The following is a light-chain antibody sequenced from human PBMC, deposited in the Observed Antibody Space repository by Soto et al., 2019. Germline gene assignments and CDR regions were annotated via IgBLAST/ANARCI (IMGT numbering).Light chain of an antibody. V-gene: IGKV1-39*01. CDR2: SAS. J-gene: IGKJ4*01. CDR3: QQTYISPPT. CDR1: ETTANY. Sequence: DIPITQSPSSPSASVGDRVTIPCRASETTANYLNWYQHKPGKAPKLLIHSASSLQSGVPSRFSGRGSGTDFTLTINSLQPEDFATYSCQQTYISPPTFGGGTKVDI.